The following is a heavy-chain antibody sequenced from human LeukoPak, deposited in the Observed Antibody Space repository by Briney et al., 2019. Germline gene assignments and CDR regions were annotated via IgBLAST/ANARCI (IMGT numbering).Heavy chain of an antibody. D-gene: IGHD2-15*01. Sequence: GGSLRLSRAASGFTFSSYAMSWVRQAPGKGLEWVSTVTGGGTTYYADSVNGRFTISRDNSENTLSLQMGSLRAEDTARYYCASAGYCSGGSCKRGDFDVWGQGTMVTVSS. CDR1: GFTFSSYA. CDR2: VTGGGTT. J-gene: IGHJ3*01. CDR3: ASAGYCSGGSCKRGDFDV. V-gene: IGHV3-23*01.